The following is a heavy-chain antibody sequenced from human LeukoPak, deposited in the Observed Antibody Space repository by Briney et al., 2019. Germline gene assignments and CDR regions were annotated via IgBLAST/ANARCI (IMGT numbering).Heavy chain of an antibody. Sequence: PSETLSLTCTVSGGSISSYYWSWIRQPPGKGPEWLGYIYSSGSTNYNPSLESRVTISVDTSKNQFSLKLSSVTAADTAVYYCARHYYHSSGSYSFDYWGQGTLVTVSS. CDR1: GGSISSYY. V-gene: IGHV4-59*01. CDR2: IYSSGST. D-gene: IGHD3-22*01. J-gene: IGHJ4*02. CDR3: ARHYYHSSGSYSFDY.